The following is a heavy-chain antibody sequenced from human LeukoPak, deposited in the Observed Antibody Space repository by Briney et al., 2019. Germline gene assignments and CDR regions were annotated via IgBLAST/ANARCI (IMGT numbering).Heavy chain of an antibody. CDR2: MNPNSGNT. D-gene: IGHD6-13*01. Sequence: ASVKVSCKASGYTFTSSDINWVRQATGQGLEWMGWMNPNSGNTGYAQKFQGRVTMTRNTSISTAYMELSSLRSEDTAVYYCARGRSSSWYGNYWGQGTLVTVSS. CDR1: GYTFTSSD. J-gene: IGHJ4*02. V-gene: IGHV1-8*01. CDR3: ARGRSSSWYGNY.